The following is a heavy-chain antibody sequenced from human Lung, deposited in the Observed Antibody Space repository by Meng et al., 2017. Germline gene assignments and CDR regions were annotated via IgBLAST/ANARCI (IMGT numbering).Heavy chain of an antibody. CDR2: IYWDDDK. Sequence: LNESGPTLEKPPQTLTLTCTFSGFSLSTSGVGVGWLRQPPGKALEWLALIYWDDDKRYSPSLKSRLTITKDTSKNQVVLTMTNMDPVDTATYYCAHIVLYDSYDYWGQGTLVTVSS. CDR1: GFSLSTSGVG. V-gene: IGHV2-5*02. CDR3: AHIVLYDSYDY. J-gene: IGHJ4*02. D-gene: IGHD3-22*01.